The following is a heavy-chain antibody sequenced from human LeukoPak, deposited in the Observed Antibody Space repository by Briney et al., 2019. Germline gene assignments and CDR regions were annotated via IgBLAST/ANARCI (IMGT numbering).Heavy chain of an antibody. Sequence: SVKVSCKASGGTFSSYAISWVRQAPGQGLEWMGGIIPIFGTANYAQKFQGRVTITTDESTSTAYMELSSLRSEDTAVYYCARSGKTIFGVVTQYYFDYWGQGTLVTVSS. D-gene: IGHD3-3*01. V-gene: IGHV1-69*05. CDR2: IIPIFGTA. CDR3: ARSGKTIFGVVTQYYFDY. J-gene: IGHJ4*02. CDR1: GGTFSSYA.